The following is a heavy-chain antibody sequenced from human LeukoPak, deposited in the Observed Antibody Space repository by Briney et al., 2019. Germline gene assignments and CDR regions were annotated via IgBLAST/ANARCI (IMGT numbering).Heavy chain of an antibody. Sequence: SGGSLRLSCAASGFTFSSYAMHWVRQAPGKGLEWVAVISYDGSNKYYADSVKGRFTISRDNSKNTLYLQMNSLRAEDTAVYYCARDPLGWYCSGGSCYRVGGMDVWGQGTTVTVSS. D-gene: IGHD2-15*01. CDR2: ISYDGSNK. V-gene: IGHV3-30-3*01. CDR3: ARDPLGWYCSGGSCYRVGGMDV. CDR1: GFTFSSYA. J-gene: IGHJ6*02.